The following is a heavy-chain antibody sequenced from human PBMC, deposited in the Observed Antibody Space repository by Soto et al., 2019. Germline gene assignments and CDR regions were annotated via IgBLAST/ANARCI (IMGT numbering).Heavy chain of an antibody. D-gene: IGHD3-16*01. Sequence: PSETLSLTCTVSGGSISSSSYYWGWIRQPPGKGLEWIGSIYYSGSTYYNPSLKSRVTISVDTSKNQFSLKLSSVTAADTAVYYCASRGDGDYVTYYYGMDVWGQGTTVTVSS. V-gene: IGHV4-39*01. CDR1: GGSISSSSYY. CDR3: ASRGDGDYVTYYYGMDV. J-gene: IGHJ6*02. CDR2: IYYSGST.